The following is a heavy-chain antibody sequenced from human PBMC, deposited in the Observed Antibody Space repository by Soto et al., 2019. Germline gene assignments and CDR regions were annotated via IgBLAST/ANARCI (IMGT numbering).Heavy chain of an antibody. J-gene: IGHJ4*02. V-gene: IGHV3-23*01. D-gene: IGHD3-9*01. Sequence: GGSLRLSCAASGFTFSSYAMSWVRQAPGKGLEWVSAISGNGGGTDYADSVKGRFTISRDNSKNSLYLQMNSLRAEDTAVYYCGRDPGTGSFHNWGQGTLVTVS. CDR1: GFTFSSYA. CDR2: ISGNGGGT. CDR3: GRDPGTGSFHN.